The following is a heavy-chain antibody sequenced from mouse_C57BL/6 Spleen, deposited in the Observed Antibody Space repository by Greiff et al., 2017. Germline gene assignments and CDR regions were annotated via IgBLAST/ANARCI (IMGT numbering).Heavy chain of an antibody. CDR2: INYDGSST. D-gene: IGHD2-4*01. J-gene: IGHJ2*01. V-gene: IGHV5-16*01. CDR3: ARGGGYDYDSLCDY. Sequence: EVQLQESEGGLVQPGSSMKLSCTASGFTFSDYYMARVRQVPEKGLEWVANINYDGSSTYYLDSLKSRFIISRDNAKNILYLQMSSLKSEDTATYYCARGGGYDYDSLCDYWGQGTTLTVSS. CDR1: GFTFSDYY.